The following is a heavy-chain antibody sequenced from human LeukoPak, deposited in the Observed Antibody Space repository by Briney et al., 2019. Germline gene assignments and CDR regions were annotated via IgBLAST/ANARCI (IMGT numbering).Heavy chain of an antibody. CDR3: ARGSINYDSSGYYPDWFDP. J-gene: IGHJ5*02. V-gene: IGHV1-46*01. CDR2: INPSGGST. CDR1: GYTFTSYY. D-gene: IGHD3-22*01. Sequence: ASVKVSFKASGYTFTSYYMHWVRQAPGQGLEWMGIINPSGGSTSYAQKFQGRVTMTRDTSTSTVYMELSSLRSEDTAVYYCARGSINYDSSGYYPDWFDPWGQGTLVTVSS.